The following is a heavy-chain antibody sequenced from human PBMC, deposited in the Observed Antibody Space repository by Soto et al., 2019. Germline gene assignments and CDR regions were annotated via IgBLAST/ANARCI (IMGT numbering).Heavy chain of an antibody. CDR2: IYPGDSDT. CDR3: ARTRRDGYNYDGFDI. J-gene: IGHJ3*02. D-gene: IGHD5-12*01. Sequence: PGEPLKISCQCSGYRFTSYWIGWVRQMPGKGLEWMGIIYPGDSDTRYSPSFQGQVTISADKSISTAYLQWSSLKASDTALYYFARTRRDGYNYDGFDIWGQGTMVTV. V-gene: IGHV5-51*01. CDR1: GYRFTSYW.